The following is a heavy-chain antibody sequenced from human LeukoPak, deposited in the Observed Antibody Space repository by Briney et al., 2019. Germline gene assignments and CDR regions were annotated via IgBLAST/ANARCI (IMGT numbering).Heavy chain of an antibody. J-gene: IGHJ4*02. CDR2: ISVYNGNT. Sequence: ASVKVSCKASGYTFTNYGISWVRQAPGQGLEWMGWISVYNGNTNYAQKLQGRATMTTDTSTSTAYMELRSLRSDDTAVYYCARVLAGTTPFDYWGQGTLVTVSS. D-gene: IGHD1-1*01. CDR3: ARVLAGTTPFDY. V-gene: IGHV1-18*01. CDR1: GYTFTNYG.